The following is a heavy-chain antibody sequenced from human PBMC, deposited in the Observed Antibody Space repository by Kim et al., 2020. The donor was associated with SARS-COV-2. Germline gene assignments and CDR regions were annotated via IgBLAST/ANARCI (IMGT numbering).Heavy chain of an antibody. J-gene: IGHJ5*02. CDR3: ARGPGYSSSWYGARNWVDP. V-gene: IGHV4-34*01. Sequence: ETLSLTCAVYGGSFSGYYWSWIRQPPGKGLEWIGEINHSGSTNYNPSLKSRVTISVDTSKNQFSLKLSSVTAADTAVYYCARGPGYSSSWYGARNWVDP. D-gene: IGHD6-13*01. CDR2: INHSGST. CDR1: GGSFSGYY.